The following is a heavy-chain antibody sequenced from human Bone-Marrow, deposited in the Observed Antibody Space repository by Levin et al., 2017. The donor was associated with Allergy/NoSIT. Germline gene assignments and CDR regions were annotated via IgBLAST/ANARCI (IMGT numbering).Heavy chain of an antibody. D-gene: IGHD1-1*01. V-gene: IGHV1-2*04. J-gene: IGHJ6*02. CDR3: ARSAPPVEPYYYGMDV. CDR1: GYTFTGYY. CDR2: INPNSGGT. Sequence: GASVKVSCKASGYTFTGYYMHWVRQAPGQGLEWMGWINPNSGGTNYAQKFQGWVTMTRDTSISTAYMELSRLRSDDTAVYYCARSAPPVEPYYYGMDVWGQGTTVTVSS.